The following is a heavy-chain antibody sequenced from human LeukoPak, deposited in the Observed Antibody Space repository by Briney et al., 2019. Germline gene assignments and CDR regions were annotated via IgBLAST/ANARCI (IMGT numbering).Heavy chain of an antibody. Sequence: GGSLRLSCAASGFTFSSYGMHWVRQAPGKGLEWVAVIWYDGSNKYYADSVKGRFTISRDNAKNSLYLQMNSLRAEDTAVYYCARGGSGWSNWFDPWGQGTLVTVSS. CDR1: GFTFSSYG. V-gene: IGHV3-33*01. CDR2: IWYDGSNK. J-gene: IGHJ5*02. D-gene: IGHD6-19*01. CDR3: ARGGSGWSNWFDP.